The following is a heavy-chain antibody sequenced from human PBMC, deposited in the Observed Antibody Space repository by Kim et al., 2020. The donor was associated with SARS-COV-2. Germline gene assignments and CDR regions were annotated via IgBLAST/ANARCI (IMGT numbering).Heavy chain of an antibody. V-gene: IGHV4-34*01. Sequence: NPSLKRRVAISVDTSKNQFSLKLSSVTAADTAVYYCARVPSVRGVIIKDYWGQGTLVTVSS. J-gene: IGHJ4*02. CDR3: ARVPSVRGVIIKDY. D-gene: IGHD3-10*01.